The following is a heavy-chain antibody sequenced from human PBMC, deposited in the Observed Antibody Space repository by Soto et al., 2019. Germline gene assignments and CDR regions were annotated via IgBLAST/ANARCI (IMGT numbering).Heavy chain of an antibody. CDR2: ISYDGATQ. Sequence: GGSLRLSCEVSGLTFNTSGMHWVRQAPGKGLEWLAVISYDGATQYYGDTVKGRFTISRDNSKNTLFLHMGRLRAEDTAVYYCAREIDAFDIWGQGTMVTVSS. CDR3: AREIDAFDI. V-gene: IGHV3-30*03. CDR1: GLTFNTSG. J-gene: IGHJ3*02.